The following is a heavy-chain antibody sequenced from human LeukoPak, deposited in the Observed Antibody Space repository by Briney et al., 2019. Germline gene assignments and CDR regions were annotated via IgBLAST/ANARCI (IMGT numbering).Heavy chain of an antibody. V-gene: IGHV3-23*01. CDR1: GFTFSSYA. Sequence: GGSLRLPCAASGFTFSSYAMSWVRQAPGKGLEWVSGISGSGGTTYYADSVKGPFTISRDNSKNTLYLQMNSLRAEDTAVYYCAKSPIPGIAVTGRYFDYWGQGTLVTVSS. CDR2: ISGSGGTT. J-gene: IGHJ4*02. D-gene: IGHD6-19*01. CDR3: AKSPIPGIAVTGRYFDY.